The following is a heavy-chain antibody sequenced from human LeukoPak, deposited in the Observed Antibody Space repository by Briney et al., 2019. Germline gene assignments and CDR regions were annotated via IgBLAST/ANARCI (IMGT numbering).Heavy chain of an antibody. Sequence: GGSLRLSCAASGFSFSNYNMNWVRQAPGKGLEWVSSITSSSTYIYYADSVKGRFTISRDNAKNSLYLQMNSLRAEDMAVYYCARGSAREYYDILTGYYYWGQGTLVTVSS. CDR3: ARGSAREYYDILTGYYY. J-gene: IGHJ4*02. V-gene: IGHV3-21*01. CDR1: GFSFSNYN. D-gene: IGHD3-9*01. CDR2: ITSSSTYI.